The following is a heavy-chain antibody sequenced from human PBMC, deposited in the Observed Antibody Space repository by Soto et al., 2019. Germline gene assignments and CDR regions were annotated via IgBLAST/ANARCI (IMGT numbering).Heavy chain of an antibody. CDR3: ARCIQQDYYYGMDV. V-gene: IGHV1-18*01. CDR2: ISSDNGNT. Sequence: ASVTVSCKASGYTFYSHSISWVRQATGQGLEWMGRISSDNGNTRYAQKFRGRVTMTTDTSTSTVYMELRNLRSDDTAVYYCARCIQQDYYYGMDVWGQGTTVTVSS. D-gene: IGHD5-18*01. CDR1: GYTFYSHS. J-gene: IGHJ6*02.